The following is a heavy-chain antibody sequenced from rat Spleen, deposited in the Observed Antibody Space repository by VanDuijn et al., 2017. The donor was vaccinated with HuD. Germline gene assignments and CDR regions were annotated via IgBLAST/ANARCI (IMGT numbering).Heavy chain of an antibody. J-gene: IGHJ2*01. V-gene: IGHV4-2*01. D-gene: IGHD1-2*01. CDR1: GFNTNDYW. CDR2: INKDSSTK. CDR3: ARVQAPFYYSSYIDY. Sequence: EVKLVESGGGLVQPGRSLKLSCAASGFNTNDYWMGWVRQAPGKGLEWIGEINKDSSTKNYTPSLKDNFTISRDNAQNTLYLQMSKLGSEDTAIYYCARVQAPFYYSSYIDYWGQGVMVTVSS.